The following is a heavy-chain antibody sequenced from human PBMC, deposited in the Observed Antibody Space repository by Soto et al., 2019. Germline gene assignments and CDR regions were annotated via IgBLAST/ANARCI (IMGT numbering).Heavy chain of an antibody. CDR1: GYTFTSNG. CDR2: ISAYNGNT. V-gene: IGHV1-18*04. CDR3: ARSCSGGICYYYYGMEV. D-gene: IGHD2-15*01. Sequence: AAVKISCKASGYTFTSNGISWVRQAPGQGLEWMGWISAYNGNTNYAQKLQGRVTMTTDTSTRTAYMELRSLRSDDTAVYYCARSCSGGICYYYYGMEVWGKGTMVTVSS. J-gene: IGHJ6*04.